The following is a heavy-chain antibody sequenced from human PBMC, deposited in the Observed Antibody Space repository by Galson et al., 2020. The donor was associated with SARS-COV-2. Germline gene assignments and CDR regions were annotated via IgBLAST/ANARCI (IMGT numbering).Heavy chain of an antibody. V-gene: IGHV3-23*01. D-gene: IGHD3-22*01. J-gene: IGHJ4*02. CDR3: AKVDTSAYFYVW. Sequence: GESLKISCAASGFTFSSYAMTWVRQAPGKGLEWVSGISSGGGSTYYTDSVKGRFTISRDNSKNTLYLQLNSLRVEDTAVYYCAKVDTSAYFYVWWGQGTLVTVSS. CDR2: ISSGGGST. CDR1: GFTFSSYA.